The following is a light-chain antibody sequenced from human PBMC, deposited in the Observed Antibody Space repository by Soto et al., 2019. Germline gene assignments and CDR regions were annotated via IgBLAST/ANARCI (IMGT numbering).Light chain of an antibody. CDR1: QSVSSN. V-gene: IGKV3-11*01. Sequence: PGERATLSCRASQSVSSNLAWYQQKPGQAPRLLIYDASNRATGVPARFSGSGSGTDFTLTVSSLEPEDFALYYCQQRSNWPPEITFGQGTRLEI. CDR2: DAS. CDR3: QQRSNWPPEIT. J-gene: IGKJ5*01.